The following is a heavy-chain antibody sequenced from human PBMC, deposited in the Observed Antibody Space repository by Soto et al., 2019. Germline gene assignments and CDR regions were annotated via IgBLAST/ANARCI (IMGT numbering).Heavy chain of an antibody. CDR1: GGSISSGGYY. V-gene: IGHV4-31*03. CDR2: IYYSGST. Sequence: PSETLSLTCTVSGGSISSGGYYWSWIRQHPGKGLEWIGYIYYSGSTYYNPSLKSRVTISVDTSKNQFSLKLSSVTAADTVVYYCARVMRDFYYYYGMDVWGQGTTVTVSS. J-gene: IGHJ6*02. CDR3: ARVMRDFYYYYGMDV.